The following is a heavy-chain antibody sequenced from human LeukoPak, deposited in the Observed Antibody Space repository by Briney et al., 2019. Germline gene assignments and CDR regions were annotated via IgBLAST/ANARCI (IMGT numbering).Heavy chain of an antibody. CDR3: ARGLQWGFDW. J-gene: IGHJ4*02. V-gene: IGHV3-48*01. CDR1: GFNFNIYS. CDR2: ITGGSTPI. Sequence: GGSLRLSCEASGFNFNIYSMNWVRQTPGKGLEWVSYITGGSTPIYYGDSVKGRFTISRDNAKNSLYLQMNSLRVEDTAVYYCARGLQWGFDWWGQGTLVTVSS. D-gene: IGHD6-19*01.